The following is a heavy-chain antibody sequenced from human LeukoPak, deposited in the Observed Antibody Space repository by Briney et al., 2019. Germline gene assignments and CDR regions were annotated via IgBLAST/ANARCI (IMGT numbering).Heavy chain of an antibody. D-gene: IGHD2-2*01. V-gene: IGHV3-21*01. CDR3: ARYGVSSSTSYIDF. CDR2: ITGDSAYI. CDR1: GFTFSTYA. Sequence: GGSLRLSCAASGFTFSTYAMSWVRQAPGEGLKWVSCITGDSAYIYYADSVKGRFTISRDNAKNSLYLQMNSLRAEDTAVYYCARYGVSSSTSYIDFWGQGTLLTVSS. J-gene: IGHJ4*02.